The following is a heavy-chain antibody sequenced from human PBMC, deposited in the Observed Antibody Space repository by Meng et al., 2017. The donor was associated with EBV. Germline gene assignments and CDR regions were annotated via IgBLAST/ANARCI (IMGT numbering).Heavy chain of an antibody. V-gene: IGHV1-18*01. Sequence: QVSLVEAGAEVKKPGASVKVPCKASGYTFTSYGISWVRQAPGQGLEWMGWISAYNGNTNYAQKLQGRVTMTTDTSTSTAYMELRSLRSDDTAVYYCARDGRLYDTPSPFDYWGQGTLVTVSS. D-gene: IGHD3-22*01. J-gene: IGHJ4*02. CDR1: GYTFTSYG. CDR3: ARDGRLYDTPSPFDY. CDR2: ISAYNGNT.